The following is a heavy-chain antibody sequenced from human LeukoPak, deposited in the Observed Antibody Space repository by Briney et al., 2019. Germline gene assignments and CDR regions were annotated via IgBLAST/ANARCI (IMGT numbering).Heavy chain of an antibody. V-gene: IGHV3-30*18. CDR3: AKDAPRGGFDY. CDR2: ISYDGSNK. CDR1: GFTFSSYG. J-gene: IGHJ4*02. D-gene: IGHD3-10*01. Sequence: GGSLRLSCAASGFTFSSYGMHWVRQAPGKGLEWVAVISYDGSNKYYADSVKGRFTISRDNSKNTLYLQMNSLRAEDTAVYYCAKDAPRGGFDYWGQGTLVAVSS.